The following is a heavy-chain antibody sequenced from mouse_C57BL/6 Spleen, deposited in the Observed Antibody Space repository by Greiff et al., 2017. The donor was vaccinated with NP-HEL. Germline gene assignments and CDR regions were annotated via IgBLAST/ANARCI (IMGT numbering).Heavy chain of an antibody. V-gene: IGHV1-4*01. J-gene: IGHJ4*01. CDR1: GYTFTSYT. CDR3: ARSGYYDYDDDYAMDY. Sequence: QVHVKQSGAELARPGASVKMSCKASGYTFTSYTMHWVKQRPGQGLEWIGYINPSSGYTKYNQKFKDKATLTADKSSSTAYMQLSSLTSEDSAVYYCARSGYYDYDDDYAMDYWGQGTSVTVSS. CDR2: INPSSGYT. D-gene: IGHD2-4*01.